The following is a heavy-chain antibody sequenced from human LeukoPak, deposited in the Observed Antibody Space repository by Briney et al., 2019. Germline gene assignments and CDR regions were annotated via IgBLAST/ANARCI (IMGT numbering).Heavy chain of an antibody. CDR1: GFTVSSNS. V-gene: IGHV3-53*01. D-gene: IGHD4-17*01. CDR2: IYSGST. Sequence: GGSLRLSCTVSGFTVSSNSMSWVRQAPGKGLEWVSFIYSGSTHYSDSVKGRFTISRDDAKNLLYLDMNSLRAEDTAVYYCARGHTAVTRHFDFWGQGTLVTVSS. J-gene: IGHJ4*02. CDR3: ARGHTAVTRHFDF.